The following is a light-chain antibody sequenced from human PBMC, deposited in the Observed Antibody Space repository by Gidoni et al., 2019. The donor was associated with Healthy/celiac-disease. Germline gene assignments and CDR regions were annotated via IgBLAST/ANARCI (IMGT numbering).Light chain of an antibody. CDR3: QHCT. V-gene: IGKV1-33*01. Sequence: DIQLTQSPSSLSASVGDRVTITCQASQDISNYLNWYQQKPGKAPKRLIYDASNLETGVPSRCSGSGSGTDFTFTISSLQPEDIATYYGQHCTFGPGTKVDIK. CDR2: DAS. CDR1: QDISNY. J-gene: IGKJ3*01.